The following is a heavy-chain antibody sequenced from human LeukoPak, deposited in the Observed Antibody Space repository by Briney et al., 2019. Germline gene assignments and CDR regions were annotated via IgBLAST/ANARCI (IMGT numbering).Heavy chain of an antibody. CDR1: GGSISSSSYY. D-gene: IGHD3-10*01. CDR2: IYYSGST. J-gene: IGHJ5*02. V-gene: IGHV4-39*01. Sequence: SETLSLTCTVSGGSISSSSYYWGWIRQPPGKGLEWIGSIYYSGSTYYNPSLKSRVTISVDTSKNQFSLKLSSVTAADTAVYYCARLETLWFGEPAGFFDPRYNWFDPWGQGTLVTVSS. CDR3: ARLETLWFGEPAGFFDPRYNWFDP.